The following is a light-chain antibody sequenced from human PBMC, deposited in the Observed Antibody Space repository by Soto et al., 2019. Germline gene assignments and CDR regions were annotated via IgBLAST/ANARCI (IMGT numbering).Light chain of an antibody. J-gene: IGLJ2*01. V-gene: IGLV1-51*01. CDR1: SSNIGNNY. CDR2: DNN. Sequence: QSVLTQPPSVSAAPGQKVTISCSGSSSNIGNNYVSWYQQLPGTAPKLLIYDNNKRPSGIPDRISASQSGTSASLAISGLRSEDESDYYCAAWDDSLSGVVFGGGTKLTVL. CDR3: AAWDDSLSGVV.